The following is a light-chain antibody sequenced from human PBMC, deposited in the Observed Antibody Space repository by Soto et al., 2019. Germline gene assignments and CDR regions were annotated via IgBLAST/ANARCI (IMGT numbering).Light chain of an antibody. CDR1: RSDIGDSNF. V-gene: IGLV2-14*01. CDR2: EVN. J-gene: IGLJ1*01. CDR3: ASFISGTILV. Sequence: QSVLTQPASVSGSPGQSVSISCTGPRSDIGDSNFISWYQHSPGKAPRLLIYEVNNRPSGVSKRFSGSQAGNTASLTISGLLDDDEADYFCASFISGTILVFGSGTKVTVL.